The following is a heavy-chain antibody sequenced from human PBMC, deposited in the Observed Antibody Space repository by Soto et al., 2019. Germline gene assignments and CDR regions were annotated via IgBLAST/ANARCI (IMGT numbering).Heavy chain of an antibody. D-gene: IGHD6-13*01. CDR2: ISAYNGNT. CDR3: ARDVAAAGNDAFDI. J-gene: IGHJ3*02. CDR1: GYTFTSYG. V-gene: IGHV1-18*01. Sequence: ASVKVSFKASGYTFTSYGISWVRQAPGQGLEWMGWISAYNGNTNYAQKLQGRVTMTTDTSTSTAYMELRSLRSDDTAVYYCARDVAAAGNDAFDIWGQGTMVTVSS.